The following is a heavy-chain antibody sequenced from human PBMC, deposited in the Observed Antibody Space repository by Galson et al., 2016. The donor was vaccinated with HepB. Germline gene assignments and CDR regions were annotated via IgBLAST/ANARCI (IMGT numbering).Heavy chain of an antibody. D-gene: IGHD2-2*01. J-gene: IGHJ6*02. CDR3: AKDIASWYYYGMDV. V-gene: IGHV3-23*01. CDR2: ISASGGST. CDR1: GFTVSNNY. Sequence: SLRLSCAASGFTVSNNYLSWVRQAPGKGLEWVSAISASGGSTYYADSVKGRFTISRDNSKNTLYLQMSSLRAEDTAVYYCAKDIASWYYYGMDVWGQGTTVTVSS.